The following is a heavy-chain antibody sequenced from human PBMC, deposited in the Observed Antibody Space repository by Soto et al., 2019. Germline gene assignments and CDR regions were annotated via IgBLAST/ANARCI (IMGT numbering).Heavy chain of an antibody. CDR1: GFTFSSFW. J-gene: IGHJ3*02. D-gene: IGHD1-26*01. V-gene: IGHV3-74*01. CDR3: IRDFGEVGSTAAFDI. Sequence: GGSLRLSCAASGFTFSSFWMHGVRQAPGKGLVWVAHIHSDGSSTSYADFVKGRFTISRDNAKNTVYLQMNSLRAEDTAMYYCIRDFGEVGSTAAFDIWGHGTMVTVSS. CDR2: IHSDGSST.